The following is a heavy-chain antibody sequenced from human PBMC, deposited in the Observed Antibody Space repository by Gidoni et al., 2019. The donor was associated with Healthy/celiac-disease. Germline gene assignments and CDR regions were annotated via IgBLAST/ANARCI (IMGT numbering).Heavy chain of an antibody. CDR3: ARGHNLNWFDP. J-gene: IGHJ5*02. CDR2: LNHSGRT. Sequence: QVQLQQWGAGLLKPSETLSLTCDVYGGSFSGYYWSWIRQPPGKGLEWIGELNHSGRTNYNPSLKRRVTISVDTSKTQFSLTLSSVTAADTAVYYCARGHNLNWFDPWGQGTLVTVSS. V-gene: IGHV4-34*01. D-gene: IGHD1-20*01. CDR1: GGSFSGYY.